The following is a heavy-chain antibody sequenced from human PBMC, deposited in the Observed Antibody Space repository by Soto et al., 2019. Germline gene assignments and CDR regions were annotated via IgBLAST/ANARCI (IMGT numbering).Heavy chain of an antibody. CDR1: GGTFSSYA. CDR3: AGGSTGGDYYYGMDV. V-gene: IGHV1-69*13. D-gene: IGHD2-2*01. CDR2: IIPIFGTA. Sequence: SVKVSCKASGGTFSSYAISWVRQAPGQGLEWMGGIIPIFGTANYAQKFQGRVTITADESTSTAYMELSSLRSEDTAVYYCAGGSTGGDYYYGMDVWGQGTTVTVSS. J-gene: IGHJ6*02.